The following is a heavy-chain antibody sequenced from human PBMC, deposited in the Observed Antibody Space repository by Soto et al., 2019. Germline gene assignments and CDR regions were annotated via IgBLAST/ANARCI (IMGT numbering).Heavy chain of an antibody. Sequence: ASVKVSCKASGYTFTSYGITWVRQAPGQGLEWMGWISTYNGNTYYAQNLQGRVTMTTDTSTNTAYMELRSLRSDDTAVYYCARTYGNSWYSPWGQGTLVTVSS. V-gene: IGHV1-18*01. CDR1: GYTFTSYG. CDR3: ARTYGNSWYSP. D-gene: IGHD2-2*02. CDR2: ISTYNGNT. J-gene: IGHJ5*02.